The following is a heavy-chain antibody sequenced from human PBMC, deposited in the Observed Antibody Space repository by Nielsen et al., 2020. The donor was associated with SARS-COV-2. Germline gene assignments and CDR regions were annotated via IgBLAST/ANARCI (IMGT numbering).Heavy chain of an antibody. V-gene: IGHV3-30*04. Sequence: GESLKISCAASGFTFSSYAIHWVRQAPRKGLEWLAVISHDGSNKYFADAVKGRFTISRDNSKNTLYLQMSSLKPEDTAVYYCAREMTYCSSISCYAFDYWGQGILVTVSS. CDR2: ISHDGSNK. D-gene: IGHD2-2*01. CDR1: GFTFSSYA. CDR3: AREMTYCSSISCYAFDY. J-gene: IGHJ4*02.